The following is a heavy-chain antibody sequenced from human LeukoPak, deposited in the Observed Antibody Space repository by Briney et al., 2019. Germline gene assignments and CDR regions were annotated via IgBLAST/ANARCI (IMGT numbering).Heavy chain of an antibody. Sequence: GGSLRLSCAASGFTFDDYAMHWVRQAPGKGLEWVSGLSWDSTNIGYADSVKGRFTISRDNAKNSLYLQMNSLRVEDTAFYYCAKGRSHYSWIYRYLDYWGQGTRVPVSS. CDR2: LSWDSTNI. V-gene: IGHV3-9*01. CDR1: GFTFDDYA. D-gene: IGHD1-26*01. J-gene: IGHJ4*02. CDR3: AKGRSHYSWIYRYLDY.